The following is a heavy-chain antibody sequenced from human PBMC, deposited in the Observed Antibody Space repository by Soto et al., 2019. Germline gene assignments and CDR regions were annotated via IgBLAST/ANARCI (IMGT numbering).Heavy chain of an antibody. CDR3: AKAMTSSSGGSNWFDP. CDR2: ISWNSGTI. D-gene: IGHD6-6*01. Sequence: GGSLRLSCAASGFTFDDYAMHWVRQAPGKGLEWVSGISWNSGTIGYADSVKGRFTISRDNAKNSLYLQMSSLRTENTALYYCAKAMTSSSGGSNWFDPWGQGTLVTVSS. CDR1: GFTFDDYA. J-gene: IGHJ5*02. V-gene: IGHV3-9*01.